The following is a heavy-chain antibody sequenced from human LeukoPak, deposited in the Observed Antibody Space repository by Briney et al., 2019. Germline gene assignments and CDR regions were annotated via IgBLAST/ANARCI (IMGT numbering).Heavy chain of an antibody. CDR3: PAHPLTQGGIDY. V-gene: IGHV3-15*01. CDR2: INCNIDGGAS. D-gene: IGHD4-23*01. Sequence: GGTLRLSCTTSGFSFIHAWMNWVRQPPGKGLEWVGRINCNIDGGASDYAARLEGRFTVSRDNTRNTLYLQMNTLQIADTDIYYCPAHPLTQGGIDYWGQGTLVTVSS. J-gene: IGHJ4*02. CDR1: GFSFIHAW.